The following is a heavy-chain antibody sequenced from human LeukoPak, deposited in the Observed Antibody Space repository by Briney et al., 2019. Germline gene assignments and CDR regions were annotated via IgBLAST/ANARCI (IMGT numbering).Heavy chain of an antibody. Sequence: SVKVSCKASGGTFISYAISWVRRAPGQGLDWMGGIIPIFGTANYAQKFQGRVTITADESTSTAYMELSRLRSEDTAVYYCARDIVVVVAATRGSGWFDPWGQGTLVTVSS. CDR1: GGTFISYA. CDR3: ARDIVVVVAATRGSGWFDP. J-gene: IGHJ5*02. CDR2: IIPIFGTA. V-gene: IGHV1-69*13. D-gene: IGHD2-15*01.